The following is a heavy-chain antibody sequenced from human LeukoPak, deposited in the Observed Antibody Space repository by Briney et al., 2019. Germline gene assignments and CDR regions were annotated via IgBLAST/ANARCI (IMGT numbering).Heavy chain of an antibody. CDR1: GGSISSYY. J-gene: IGHJ6*02. D-gene: IGHD2-15*01. V-gene: IGHV4-59*08. CDR3: ARLDKYCSGGSCLNGMDV. CDR2: IYYSGST. Sequence: PSETLSLTCTVSGGSISSYYWSWIRQPPGKGLEWIGYIYYSGSTNYNPSLKSRVTISVDTSKNQFSLKLSSMTAADTAVYYCARLDKYCSGGSCLNGMDVWGQGTTVTVSS.